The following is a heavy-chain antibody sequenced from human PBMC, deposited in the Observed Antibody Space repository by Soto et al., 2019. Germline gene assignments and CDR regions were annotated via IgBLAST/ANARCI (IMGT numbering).Heavy chain of an antibody. CDR2: ISSDGSTT. V-gene: IGHV3-74*01. D-gene: IGHD3-10*01. J-gene: IGHJ4*02. CDR1: GFTFSSYW. CDR3: ARGNYGYDY. Sequence: GGSLRLSCVASGFTFSSYWMHWVRQAPGKGLVWVSLISSDGSTTSYADSVRDRFTISRDNAKNTLYLQMNSLRVEDTAVYYCARGNYGYDYWGQGTLVTVSS.